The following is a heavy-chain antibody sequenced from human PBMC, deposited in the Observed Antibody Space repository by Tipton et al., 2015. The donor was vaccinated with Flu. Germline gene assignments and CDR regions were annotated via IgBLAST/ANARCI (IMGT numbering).Heavy chain of an antibody. V-gene: IGHV3-7*01. CDR1: GFTFSLYW. Sequence: SLRLSCTTSGFTFSLYWMTWVRRAPGKGLEWVANIKQDGSEHYYLDSVKGRFTISRDNAKNTLYLQMSNLRAEDTAMYFCVAWGAMNYWGQGTLVTVSS. D-gene: IGHD3-16*01. J-gene: IGHJ4*02. CDR3: VAWGAMNY. CDR2: IKQDGSEH.